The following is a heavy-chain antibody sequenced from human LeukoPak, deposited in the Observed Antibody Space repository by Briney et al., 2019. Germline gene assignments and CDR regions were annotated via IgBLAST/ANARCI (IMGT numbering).Heavy chain of an antibody. Sequence: SETLSLTCTVSGGSISSSNDYWGWIRQPPGKGLEWIGSIYYSGSTYYNPSLKSRVTISVDTSKNQFSLKLSSVTAADTAVYYCAGQWLVPYVHFDYWGQGTLVTVSS. CDR3: AGQWLVPYVHFDY. CDR2: IYYSGST. CDR1: GGSISSSNDY. V-gene: IGHV4-39*01. J-gene: IGHJ4*02. D-gene: IGHD6-19*01.